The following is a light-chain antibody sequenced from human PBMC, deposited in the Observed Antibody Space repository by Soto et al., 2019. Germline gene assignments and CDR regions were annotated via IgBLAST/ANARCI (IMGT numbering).Light chain of an antibody. Sequence: EMVLTQSPGTLSLSPGERATLSCRASQSVSSSYLAWYQQRSGQAPRLLIYGVSSRATGIPDRFSGSGSGTDFTLTISRLETEYFAVYYFQQEGSSPSLYSSCPGTKLDIK. CDR2: GVS. J-gene: IGKJ2*01. CDR1: QSVSSSY. V-gene: IGKV3-20*01. CDR3: QQEGSSPSLYS.